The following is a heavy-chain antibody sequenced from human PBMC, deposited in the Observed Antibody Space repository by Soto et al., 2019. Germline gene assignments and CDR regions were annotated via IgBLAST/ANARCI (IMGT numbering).Heavy chain of an antibody. D-gene: IGHD3-16*01. CDR2: IYYRGST. V-gene: IGHV4-59*08. Sequence: QVQLQESGPGLVKPSETLSLTCTVSGGSISSYYWSWIRQPPGKGLEWIGYIYYRGSTHYNPSLKTQIIISVVPSKTEFSLNRHSRTAADTAVYKCARRIYGQGGTDFDCWCQGTRVTFS. CDR3: ARRIYGQGGTDFDC. CDR1: GGSISSYY. J-gene: IGHJ4*02.